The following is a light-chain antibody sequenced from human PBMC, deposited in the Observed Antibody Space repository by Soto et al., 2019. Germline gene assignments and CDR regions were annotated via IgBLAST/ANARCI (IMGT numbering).Light chain of an antibody. J-gene: IGKJ4*01. V-gene: IGKV1-9*01. CDR1: QGISSY. CDR2: AAS. CDR3: QQLNSYPLT. Sequence: DIQLTQSPSFLSASVGDRVTITCRASQGISSYLAWYQQKPVKAPKLLIYAASTLQSGFPSRFSGSGSGTEFTLTISSLQPEDFATYYCQQLNSYPLTFGGGTKVDIK.